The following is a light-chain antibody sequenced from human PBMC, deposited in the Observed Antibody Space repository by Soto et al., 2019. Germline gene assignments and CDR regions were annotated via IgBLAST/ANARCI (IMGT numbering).Light chain of an antibody. CDR2: DVN. CDR3: SSYTSTSTYV. V-gene: IGLV2-14*01. CDR1: NSDVGGYNY. J-gene: IGLJ1*01. Sequence: QSVLTQPSSGSGSPGQSIAISCTGTNSDVGGYNYVSWYQQHPGKAPKLMVYDVNDRPSGVSDRFSGSKSGNTASLTISGLQAEDEADYYCSSYTSTSTYVFGTGTKVTVL.